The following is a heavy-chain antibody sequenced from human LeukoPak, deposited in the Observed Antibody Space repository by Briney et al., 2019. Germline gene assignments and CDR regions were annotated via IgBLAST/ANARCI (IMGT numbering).Heavy chain of an antibody. V-gene: IGHV3-15*01. D-gene: IGHD3-9*01. CDR3: TTGPGVLRYFDWLLEDRGMDV. Sequence: KAGGSLRLSCAASGFTFSSYSMNWVRQAPGKGLEWVGRIKSKTDGGTTDYAAPVKGRFTISRDDSKNTLYLQMNSLKTEDTAVYYCTTGPGVLRYFDWLLEDRGMDVWGKGTTVTVSS. J-gene: IGHJ6*04. CDR1: GFTFSSYS. CDR2: IKSKTDGGTT.